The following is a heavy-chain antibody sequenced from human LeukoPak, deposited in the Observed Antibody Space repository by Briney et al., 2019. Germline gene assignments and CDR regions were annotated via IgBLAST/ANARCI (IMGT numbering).Heavy chain of an antibody. D-gene: IGHD1/OR15-1a*01. CDR3: AREQQGRRAAFDY. J-gene: IGHJ4*02. CDR1: GFTFRSSG. Sequence: GGSLRLSCAASGFTFRSSGMHWVRQTPGKGLEWVGFIWYDGNAIYYADSVKGRFTISRDNSRNTLYLQMNSLRTEVTAAYYCAREQQGRRAAFDYWGQGTPVTVSS. CDR2: IWYDGNAI. V-gene: IGHV3-30*02.